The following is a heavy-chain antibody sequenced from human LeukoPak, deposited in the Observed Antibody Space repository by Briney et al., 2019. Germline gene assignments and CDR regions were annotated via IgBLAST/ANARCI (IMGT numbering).Heavy chain of an antibody. J-gene: IGHJ6*02. V-gene: IGHV1-46*01. CDR2: INPSGGST. CDR1: GYTFTSYY. Sequence: ASVKVSCKASGYTFTSYYMHWVRQAPGQGLEWMGIINPSGGSTSYAQKFQGRVTMTRDTSTSTVYMELSSLRSEDTGVYYCARNLKRSYVVDYYGMDVWGQGTTVTVSS. CDR3: ARNLKRSYVVDYYGMDV. D-gene: IGHD1-26*01.